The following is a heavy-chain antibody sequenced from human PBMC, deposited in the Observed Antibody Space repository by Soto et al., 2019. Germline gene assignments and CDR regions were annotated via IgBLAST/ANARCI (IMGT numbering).Heavy chain of an antibody. J-gene: IGHJ3*02. CDR2: IYSGGST. CDR1: GSTVSSNY. D-gene: IGHD6-6*01. Sequence: PGGSLRLSCAASGSTVSSNYMSWVRQAPGKGLEWVSVIYSGGSTYYADSVKGRFTISRDNSKNTLYLQMNSLRAEDTAVYYCAGDRIAVRDAFDIWGQGTMVTVS. CDR3: AGDRIAVRDAFDI. V-gene: IGHV3-66*01.